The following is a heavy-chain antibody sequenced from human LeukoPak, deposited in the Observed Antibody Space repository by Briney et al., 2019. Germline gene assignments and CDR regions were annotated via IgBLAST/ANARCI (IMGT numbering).Heavy chain of an antibody. V-gene: IGHV4-31*03. CDR3: ARASGSSYFDY. CDR1: GGSISSGVYY. D-gene: IGHD1-26*01. CDR2: IYHSGST. Sequence: PSHTLSLTRTVSGGSISSGVYYWSWLRQLPGKGLEWIGYIYHSGSTYYNPSLRSRVTISVDTSRNQFSLKLSSVTAADTAVYYCARASGSSYFDYWGQGTLVTVSS. J-gene: IGHJ4*02.